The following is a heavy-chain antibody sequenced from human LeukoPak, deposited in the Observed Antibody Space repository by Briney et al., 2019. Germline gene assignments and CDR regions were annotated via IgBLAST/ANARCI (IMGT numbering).Heavy chain of an antibody. V-gene: IGHV3-23*01. Sequence: PGASLRLSCAASGFTFSNYGMSWVRQAPGKGLEWVSAISDSGAGTYYADSVRGRFTISRDNSKSTLSLQMNSLRAEDTAIYYCATYRQVLLPFESWGQGTLVTVSS. CDR3: ATYRQVLLPFES. D-gene: IGHD2-8*02. CDR1: GFTFSNYG. CDR2: ISDSGAGT. J-gene: IGHJ4*02.